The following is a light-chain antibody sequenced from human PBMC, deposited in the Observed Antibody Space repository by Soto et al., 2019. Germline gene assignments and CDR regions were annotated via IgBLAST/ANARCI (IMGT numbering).Light chain of an antibody. CDR3: QQYGSPPIT. Sequence: VMTQSPDTLSASPGERVSLSCRASQSVNHNLAWYHQKPGQAPRLLMSGTSNRATGTPDRFSGSGSGTDFTLTISRLEPEDFAVYYCQQYGSPPITFGQGTRLEIK. J-gene: IGKJ5*01. CDR2: GTS. CDR1: QSVNHN. V-gene: IGKV3-20*01.